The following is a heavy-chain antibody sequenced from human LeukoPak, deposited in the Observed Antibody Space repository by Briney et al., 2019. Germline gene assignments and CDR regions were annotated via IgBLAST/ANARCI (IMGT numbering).Heavy chain of an antibody. CDR2: IKSKTDGGTT. J-gene: IGHJ3*02. CDR3: TTSGHYDFWSGCYTGAVVI. CDR1: GFTFSNAW. Sequence: GGSLRLSCTASGFTFSNAWMSWVRQAPGKGLEWVGRIKSKTDGGTTAYAAPVKGRLTISRDDSKNTLYLQMNSLKTEDTAVYYCTTSGHYDFWSGCYTGAVVIWGQGTMVTVSS. D-gene: IGHD3-3*01. V-gene: IGHV3-15*01.